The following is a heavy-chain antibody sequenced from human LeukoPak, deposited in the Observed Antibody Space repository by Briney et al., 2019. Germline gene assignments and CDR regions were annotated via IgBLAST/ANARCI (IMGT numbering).Heavy chain of an antibody. D-gene: IGHD2-21*02. CDR3: ARDCGGDCYLDY. Sequence: GGSLRLSCAASGFTFSSYSMNWVRQAPGKGLEWVSSITSRSSYIYYADSVKGRFTISRDNAKNSLYLQMNSLRAEDTAVYCCARDCGGDCYLDYWGQGTRVTVSS. CDR2: ITSRSSYI. V-gene: IGHV3-21*01. CDR1: GFTFSSYS. J-gene: IGHJ4*02.